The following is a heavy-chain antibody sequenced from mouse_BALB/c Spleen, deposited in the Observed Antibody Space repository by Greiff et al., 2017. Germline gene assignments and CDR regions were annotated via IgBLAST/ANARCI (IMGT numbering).Heavy chain of an antibody. CDR2: IWAGGST. D-gene: IGHD2-1*01. J-gene: IGHJ2*01. CDR3: ARGEDGNYYFDY. V-gene: IGHV2-9*02. CDR1: GFSLTSYG. Sequence: QVQLKESGPGLVAPSQSLSITCTVSGFSLTSYGVHWVRQPPGKGLEWLGVIWAGGSTNYNSALMSRLSISKDNSKSQVFLKMNSLQTDDTAMYYCARGEDGNYYFDYWGQGTTLTVSS.